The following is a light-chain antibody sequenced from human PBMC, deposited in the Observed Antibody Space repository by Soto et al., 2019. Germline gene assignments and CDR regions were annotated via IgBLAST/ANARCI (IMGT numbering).Light chain of an antibody. CDR1: SSDVGGSNY. CDR2: DVS. J-gene: IGLJ2*01. CDR3: SSYTSSNTLV. V-gene: IGLV2-14*01. Sequence: QSALTQPASVSGSPGQSITISCTGTSSDVGGSNYVSWYQQHPGKAPKLMIYDVSNRASGVSNRFSGSKSGNTASLTISGLRAEDEADYYCSSYTSSNTLVFGRGTKLTVL.